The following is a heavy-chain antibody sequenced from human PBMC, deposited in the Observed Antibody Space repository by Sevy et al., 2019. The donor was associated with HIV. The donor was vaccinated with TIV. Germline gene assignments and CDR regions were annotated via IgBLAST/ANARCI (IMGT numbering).Heavy chain of an antibody. CDR2: IIPIFGTA. Sequence: ASVKVSCKASGGTFSSYAISWVRQAPGQGLEWMGGIIPIFGTANYAQKFQGRVTITADESTSTAYMELSSLRSEDTAVYYCAREGRWLQSATHDAFDIWGQGTMVTVSS. V-gene: IGHV1-69*13. CDR3: AREGRWLQSATHDAFDI. J-gene: IGHJ3*02. D-gene: IGHD5-12*01. CDR1: GGTFSSYA.